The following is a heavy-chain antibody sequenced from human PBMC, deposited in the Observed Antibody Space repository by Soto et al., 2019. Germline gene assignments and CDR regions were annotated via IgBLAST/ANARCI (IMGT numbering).Heavy chain of an antibody. CDR3: ARVGTTLMRGRIRGNHYVMDV. CDR1: GFTFSSYT. D-gene: IGHD3-10*01. CDR2: INSIGSYI. J-gene: IGHJ6*02. V-gene: IGHV3-21*01. Sequence: EVQLVESGGGLVKPGGSLRLSCAASGFTFSSYTMNWVRQAPGKGLEWVSSINSIGSYIYDVDSVKGRFTISRDDAQKSLYLEMNSMRVEDTAIYYCARVGTTLMRGRIRGNHYVMDVWGQGTTVIVSS.